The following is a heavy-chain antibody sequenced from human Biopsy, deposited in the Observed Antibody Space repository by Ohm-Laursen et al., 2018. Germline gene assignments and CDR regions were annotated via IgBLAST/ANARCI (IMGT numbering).Heavy chain of an antibody. Sequence: TLSLTCTVSGGSISDSTYPWGWIRQSPGKGLEWIGNIYYSGNTDYSPSLKSRVTISVDTSNNQFSLKLRSVTAADTAVYYCARQVDFWSGYVDYWGQGTLAAVSS. CDR3: ARQVDFWSGYVDY. CDR2: IYYSGNT. CDR1: GGSISDSTYP. V-gene: IGHV4-39*01. J-gene: IGHJ4*02. D-gene: IGHD3-3*01.